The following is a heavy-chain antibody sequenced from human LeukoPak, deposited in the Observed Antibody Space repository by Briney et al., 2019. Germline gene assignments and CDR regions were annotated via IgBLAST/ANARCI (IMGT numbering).Heavy chain of an antibody. V-gene: IGHV3-33*06. Sequence: SGGSLRLSCAASGFTFSSYGMHWVRQAPGKGLEWVAVIWYDGSNKYYADSVKGRFTISRDNSKNTLYLQMNSLRAEDTAVYYCAKDRGRAQLLRRSLLYFDYWGQGTLVTVSS. CDR1: GFTFSSYG. CDR3: AKDRGRAQLLRRSLLYFDY. D-gene: IGHD2-2*01. J-gene: IGHJ4*02. CDR2: IWYDGSNK.